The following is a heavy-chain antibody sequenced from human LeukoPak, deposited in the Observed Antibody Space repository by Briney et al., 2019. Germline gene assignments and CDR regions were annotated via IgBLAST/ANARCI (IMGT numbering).Heavy chain of an antibody. Sequence: SHTLSLTCVVYGGSFRCYYWSWIRHPAPTGLEVIGHIYTSGSTNYNPSLKSRVTISVDTSKNQFSLKLSSVTAADTAVYYCARDLYRTVVVPHYFDYWGQGTLVTVSS. CDR2: IYTSGST. CDR3: ARDLYRTVVVPHYFDY. J-gene: IGHJ4*02. D-gene: IGHD3-22*01. V-gene: IGHV4-4*07. CDR1: GGSFRCYY.